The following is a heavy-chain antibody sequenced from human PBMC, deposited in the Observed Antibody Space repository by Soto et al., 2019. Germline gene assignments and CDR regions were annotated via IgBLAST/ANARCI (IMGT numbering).Heavy chain of an antibody. V-gene: IGHV1-69*01. D-gene: IGHD4-17*01. CDR3: ARDHSSYGDYAIKGLRD. CDR1: GGTFSSYA. CDR2: IIPIFGTA. J-gene: IGHJ4*02. Sequence: QVQLVQSGAEVKKPGSSVKVSCKASGGTFSSYAISWVRQAPGQGLEWMGGIIPIFGTANYAQKFQGRVTITADESTSTAYLELSSLTSEDTAVYYCARDHSSYGDYAIKGLRDWGQGILVTVSS.